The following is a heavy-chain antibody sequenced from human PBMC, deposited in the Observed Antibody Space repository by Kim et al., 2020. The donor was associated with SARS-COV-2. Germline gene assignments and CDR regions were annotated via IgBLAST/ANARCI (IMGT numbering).Heavy chain of an antibody. D-gene: IGHD3-10*01. V-gene: IGHV3-23*01. J-gene: IGHJ4*01. CDR2: FTRDGIT. CDR3: GDYHGAGSHYTY. CDR1: GFTFSNYC. Sequence: GGSLRLSCAASGFTFSNYCMTWVRQAPGKVLEWVSSFTRDGITYYADPVKGRFTISGDNSKNMLYLQMYSQRAEDTAVYYCGDYHGAGSHYTYWCHGTL.